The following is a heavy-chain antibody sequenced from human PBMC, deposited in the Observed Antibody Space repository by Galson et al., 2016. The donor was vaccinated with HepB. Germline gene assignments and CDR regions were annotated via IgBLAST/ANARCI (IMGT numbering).Heavy chain of an antibody. CDR1: GFTFGNYP. CDR3: AKDGDFLTGYIGD. V-gene: IGHV3-23*01. D-gene: IGHD3-9*01. J-gene: IGHJ4*02. Sequence: SLRLSCAASGFTFGNYPMMWVRQTSAKGLEWLSRISASGTDTHLADSVKGRFTTSRDNSKNTLYLQMNSLRVEDTAVYYCAKDGDFLTGYIGDWGQGTLVTVSS. CDR2: ISASGTDT.